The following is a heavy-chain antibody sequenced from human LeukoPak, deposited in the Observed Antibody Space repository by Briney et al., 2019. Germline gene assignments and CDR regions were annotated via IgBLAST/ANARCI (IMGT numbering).Heavy chain of an antibody. CDR2: ISGSGDYT. CDR1: GLTFSNYG. CDR3: AKSSGAWKFDY. Sequence: PGGSLRLSCAASGLTFSNYGMSWVRQAPGKGLEWVSTISGSGDYTYYADSVKGRFTISRDNSKNTLFLQMSNPRAEDTALYYCAKSSGAWKFDYWGQGTLVIVSP. J-gene: IGHJ4*02. V-gene: IGHV3-23*01. D-gene: IGHD1-1*01.